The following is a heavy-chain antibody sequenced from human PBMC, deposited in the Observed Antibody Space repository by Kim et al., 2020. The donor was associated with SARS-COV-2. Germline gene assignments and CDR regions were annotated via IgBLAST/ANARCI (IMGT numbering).Heavy chain of an antibody. V-gene: IGHV3-21*01. CDR2: ISSSSSYI. J-gene: IGHJ5*02. D-gene: IGHD3-10*01. CDR1: GFTFSSYS. Sequence: GGSLRLSCAASGFTFSSYSMNWVRQAPGKGLEWVSSISSSSSYIYYADSVKGRFTISRDNAKNSLYLQMNSLRAEDTAVYYCARDWRVGYGSGSYYIPRNWFDPWGQGTLVTVSS. CDR3: ARDWRVGYGSGSYYIPRNWFDP.